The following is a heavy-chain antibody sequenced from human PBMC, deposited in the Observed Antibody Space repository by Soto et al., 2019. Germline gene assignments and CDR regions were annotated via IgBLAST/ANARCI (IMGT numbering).Heavy chain of an antibody. V-gene: IGHV1-3*01. CDR1: GYTFTSYA. Sequence: ASVNVSCKASGYTFTSYAMHWVRQAPGQRLEWMGWINAGNGNTKYSQKFQGRVTITRDTSASTAYMELSSLRSEDTAVYRYSSGWSEYFQHWGQGTLVNVSS. CDR2: INAGNGNT. CDR3: SSGWSEYFQH. J-gene: IGHJ1*01. D-gene: IGHD6-19*01.